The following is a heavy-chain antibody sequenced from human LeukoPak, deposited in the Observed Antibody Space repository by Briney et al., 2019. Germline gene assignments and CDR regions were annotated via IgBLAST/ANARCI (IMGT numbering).Heavy chain of an antibody. CDR3: ARGPVAVLWPD. V-gene: IGHV4-34*01. D-gene: IGHD6-19*01. CDR2: INHSGST. CDR1: GGSFSGYY. J-gene: IGHJ4*02. Sequence: SETLSLTCAVYGGSFSGYYWSWIRQPPGKGLEWIGEINHSGSTNYNPSLKSRVTISVDTSKNQFSLKLSSVTAADTAVYYCARGPVAVLWPDWGQGTLVTVSS.